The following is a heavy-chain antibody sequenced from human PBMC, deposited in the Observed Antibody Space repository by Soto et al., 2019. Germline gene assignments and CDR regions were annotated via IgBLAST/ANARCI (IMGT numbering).Heavy chain of an antibody. J-gene: IGHJ5*02. CDR2: IYHRGST. V-gene: IGHV4-30-2*01. CDR3: ARVQLVLGLLNWFDP. CDR1: GGSISSGGYS. D-gene: IGHD2-15*01. Sequence: QLQLQESGSGLVKPSQTLSLTCAVSGGSISSGGYSWSWIRQPPGKGLEWIGYIYHRGSTYYNPSLKSRVTTPVDRSKNQFSLKLSSVTAAVTAVYYCARVQLVLGLLNWFDPWGQGTLVTVSS.